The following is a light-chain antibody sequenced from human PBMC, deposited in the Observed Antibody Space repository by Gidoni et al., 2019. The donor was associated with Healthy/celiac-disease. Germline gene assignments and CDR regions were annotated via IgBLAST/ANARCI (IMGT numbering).Light chain of an antibody. Sequence: EIVLTQSPATLSLSPGERATLSCRASQSVSSYLAWYQQKPGQAPRLLIYDASNRATGIPARFSGSGSGTDFTLTISSLEPEDCAVYYCQQRSNWPLTFGGXTKVEIK. J-gene: IGKJ4*01. CDR2: DAS. CDR3: QQRSNWPLT. CDR1: QSVSSY. V-gene: IGKV3-11*01.